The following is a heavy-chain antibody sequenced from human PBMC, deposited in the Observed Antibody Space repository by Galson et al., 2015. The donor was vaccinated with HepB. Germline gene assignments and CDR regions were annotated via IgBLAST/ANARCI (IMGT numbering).Heavy chain of an antibody. J-gene: IGHJ4*02. CDR3: ARGGRSSWAYWDYFDY. CDR2: ISYDGSNK. Sequence: SLRLSCAASGFTFSSYAMHWVRQAPGKGLEWVAVISYDGSNKYYADSVKGRFTISRDNSKNTLYLQMNSLRAEDTAVYYCARGGRSSWAYWDYFDYWGQGTLVTVSS. D-gene: IGHD6-13*01. V-gene: IGHV3-30*04. CDR1: GFTFSSYA.